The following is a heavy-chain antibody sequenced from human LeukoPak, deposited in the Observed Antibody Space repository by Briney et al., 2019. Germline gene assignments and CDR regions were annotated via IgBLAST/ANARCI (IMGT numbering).Heavy chain of an antibody. CDR1: GFTFSSYA. Sequence: GGSLRLSCAASGFTFSSYAMHWVRQAPGKGLEWVAVISYDGSNKYYADSVKGRFTISRDNSKNTLYLQMNSLRAEDTAVYYCARGVYYYDSSGYARFDYWGQGTLVTVSS. CDR3: ARGVYYYDSSGYARFDY. V-gene: IGHV3-30-3*01. J-gene: IGHJ4*02. CDR2: ISYDGSNK. D-gene: IGHD3-22*01.